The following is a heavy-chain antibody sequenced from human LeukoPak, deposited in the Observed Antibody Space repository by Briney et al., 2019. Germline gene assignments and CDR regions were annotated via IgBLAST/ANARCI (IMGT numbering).Heavy chain of an antibody. CDR3: ASGPRARRYYYYGMDV. J-gene: IGHJ6*02. CDR1: GGSFSGYY. V-gene: IGHV4-34*01. CDR2: INHSGST. Sequence: SETLSLTCAVYGGSFSGYYWSWIRHPPGKGLEWIGEINHSGSTNYNPSLKSRVTISVDTSKNQFSLELSSVTAADTAVYYCASGPRARRYYYYGMDVWGQGTTVTVSS.